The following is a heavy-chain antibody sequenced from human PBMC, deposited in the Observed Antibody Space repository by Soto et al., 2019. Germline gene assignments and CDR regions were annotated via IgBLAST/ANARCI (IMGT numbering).Heavy chain of an antibody. CDR3: ERGCGRASCPYYMEV. CDR1: GCIFSDDG. CDR2: IMQDGSEN. Sequence: PGGSLRLSCAVSGCIFSDDGNSWVCQPQEKGLEWVVTIMQDGSENHHVDSVKGRFTISRDNAKNSLFLQMSSLRVEDTAVYYFERGCGRASCPYYMEVWGKGTTVTVSS. J-gene: IGHJ6*03. V-gene: IGHV3-7*01. D-gene: IGHD2-2*01.